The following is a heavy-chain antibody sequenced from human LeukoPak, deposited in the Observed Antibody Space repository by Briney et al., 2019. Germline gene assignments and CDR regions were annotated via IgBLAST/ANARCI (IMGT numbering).Heavy chain of an antibody. D-gene: IGHD3-10*01. V-gene: IGHV1-2*02. CDR1: GYTFTGYY. CDR3: ARDPLYYYGSGSLDY. J-gene: IGHJ4*02. Sequence: GASVKVSCKASGYTFTGYYMHWVRQAPGQGLEWMGWINPNSGGTNYAQKFQGRVTMTRDTSISTAYMELSRLGSDDTAVYYCARDPLYYYGSGSLDYWGQGTLVTVSS. CDR2: INPNSGGT.